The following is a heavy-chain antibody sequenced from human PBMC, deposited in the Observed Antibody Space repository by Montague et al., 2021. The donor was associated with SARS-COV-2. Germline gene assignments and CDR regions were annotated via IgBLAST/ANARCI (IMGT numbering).Heavy chain of an antibody. CDR1: GFTFSSYA. CDR2: ISYDRSNK. CDR3: AAEMATISAPLDY. V-gene: IGHV3-30*04. D-gene: IGHD5-24*01. J-gene: IGHJ4*02. Sequence: SLRLSCAASGFTFSSYAMHWVRPAPGKGLEWVAVISYDRSNKYYAASVKGRFTISRDNSKNTLYLQMNSLRAEDTAVYYCAAEMATISAPLDYWGQGTLVTVSS.